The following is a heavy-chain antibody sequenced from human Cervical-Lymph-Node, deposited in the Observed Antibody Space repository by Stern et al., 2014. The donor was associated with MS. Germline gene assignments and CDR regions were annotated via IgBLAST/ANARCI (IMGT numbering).Heavy chain of an antibody. CDR3: TRGRGTNSYH. CDR1: GFTFGDYA. D-gene: IGHD2-2*01. J-gene: IGHJ4*02. V-gene: IGHV3-49*03. Sequence: VQLVESGGGLVQPGRSLRLSCTASGFTFGDYAMSWFRQAPGKGLEWVGFIRTKRYDETTQYGASVKGRFTISRDDSRSIAYLQMSSLKSEDTAVYYCTRGRGTNSYHWGQGVLVTVSS. CDR2: IRTKRYDETT.